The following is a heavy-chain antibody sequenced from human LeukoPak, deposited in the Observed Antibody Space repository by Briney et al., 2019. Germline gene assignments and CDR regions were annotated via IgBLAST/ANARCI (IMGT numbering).Heavy chain of an antibody. CDR1: GFTFSSYA. CDR3: AKDLERYFDWLSGDAFDI. J-gene: IGHJ3*02. D-gene: IGHD3-9*01. V-gene: IGHV3-23*01. CDR2: ISGSGGST. Sequence: PGGSLRLSRAASGFTFSSYAMSWVRQAPGKGLEWVSAISGSGGSTYYADSVKGRFTISRDNSQNTLYLQMNSLRAEDTAVYYCAKDLERYFDWLSGDAFDIWGQGTMVTVSS.